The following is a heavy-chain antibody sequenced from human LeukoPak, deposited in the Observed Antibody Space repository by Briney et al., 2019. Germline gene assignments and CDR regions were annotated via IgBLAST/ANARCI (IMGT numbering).Heavy chain of an antibody. CDR1: GYTFTGYY. Sequence: ASVKVSCKASGYTFTGYYMHWVRQAPGQGLEWMGWINPNSGGTNYAQKFQGRVTMTRDMSISTAYMELSSLRSEDTAVYYCARGDSSSSPLFDYWGEGTLVTVSS. CDR3: ARGDSSSSPLFDY. J-gene: IGHJ4*02. V-gene: IGHV1-2*02. CDR2: INPNSGGT. D-gene: IGHD6-13*01.